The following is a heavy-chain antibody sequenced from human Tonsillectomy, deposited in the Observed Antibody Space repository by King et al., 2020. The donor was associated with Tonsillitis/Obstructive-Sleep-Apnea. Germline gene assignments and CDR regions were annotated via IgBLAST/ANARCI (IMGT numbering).Heavy chain of an antibody. CDR1: GFTVSSNY. J-gene: IGHJ3*02. Sequence: VQLVESGGGLVQPGGSLRLSCAASGFTVSSNYMSWVRQAPGKGLEWVSGIYSGGSTYYADSVKGRFTISRHNSKNTLFLQMNSLRAEDTAVYYCARESSSWYFAFDIWGQGTMVTVSS. V-gene: IGHV3-53*04. D-gene: IGHD6-13*01. CDR2: IYSGGST. CDR3: ARESSSWYFAFDI.